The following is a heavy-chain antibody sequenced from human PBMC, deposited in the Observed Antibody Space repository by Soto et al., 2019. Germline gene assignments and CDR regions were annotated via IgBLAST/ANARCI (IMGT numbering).Heavy chain of an antibody. V-gene: IGHV3-23*01. J-gene: IGHJ4*02. D-gene: IGHD6-19*01. Sequence: GGSLRLSCAASGFTFSSYAMSWVRQAPGKGLEWVSAISGSGGSTYYADSVKGRFTISRDNSKNTLYLQMNSLRAEDTAVYYCALIPGIALAGTFDYWGQGTLVIVSS. CDR3: ALIPGIALAGTFDY. CDR2: ISGSGGST. CDR1: GFTFSSYA.